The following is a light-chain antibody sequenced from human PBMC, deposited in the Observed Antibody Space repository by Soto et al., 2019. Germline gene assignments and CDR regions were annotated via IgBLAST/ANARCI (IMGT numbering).Light chain of an antibody. CDR1: SNNVGGYNY. CDR3: CSYAGTYTWI. Sequence: QSALTQPRSVSGSPGQSVTISCTGASNNVGGYNYVSWYQHHPGKVPQLIIYDVTNRPSGVPDRFSGSKSGNTASLTISGLQVEDEADYYCCSYAGTYTWIFGGGTKVTVL. CDR2: DVT. J-gene: IGLJ2*01. V-gene: IGLV2-11*01.